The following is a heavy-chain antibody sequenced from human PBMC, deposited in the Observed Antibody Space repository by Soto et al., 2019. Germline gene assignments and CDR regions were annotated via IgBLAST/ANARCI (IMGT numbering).Heavy chain of an antibody. CDR1: VGSFSGYY. D-gene: IGHD4-17*01. J-gene: IGHJ4*02. CDR3: ARVGTTVVNHDFDY. V-gene: IGHV4-34*01. CDR2: INRRGST. Sequence: QVQLHQWGAGLLKTSEILSLTCAVYVGSFSGYYWSWIRQPPGKGPEWIEKINRRGSTNYNPSLKSRVTISVDTPKNHFALKLSSMTAADTAVYYCARVGTTVVNHDFDYCGQGTLVTVSS.